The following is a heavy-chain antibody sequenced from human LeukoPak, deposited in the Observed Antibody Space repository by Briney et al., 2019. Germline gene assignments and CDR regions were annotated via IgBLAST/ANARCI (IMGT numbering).Heavy chain of an antibody. Sequence: GGSLRLSCAASGFTFSSYAMNWVRQAPGRGLEWASGFSGSGGTTYYADSVKGRFTISRDNSKNTLYLQMNSLRAEDTAVYYCANGNRCTSPNCLGYYYFYMDVWGKGTTVTVSS. J-gene: IGHJ6*03. CDR1: GFTFSSYA. D-gene: IGHD2-8*01. CDR3: ANGNRCTSPNCLGYYYFYMDV. V-gene: IGHV3-23*01. CDR2: FSGSGGTT.